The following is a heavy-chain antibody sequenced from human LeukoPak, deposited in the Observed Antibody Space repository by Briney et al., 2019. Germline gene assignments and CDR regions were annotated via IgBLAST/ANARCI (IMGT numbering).Heavy chain of an antibody. CDR3: ARDKTRYGSGNAFDI. V-gene: IGHV1-69*04. J-gene: IGHJ3*02. D-gene: IGHD3-10*01. CDR2: IIPVLGIA. Sequence: GASVTVSFKASGGTFSSYAISWVRQAPGQGLEWMGRIIPVLGIANYAQKFQGRVTITADKSTSTAYMELSSLRSEDTAVYYCARDKTRYGSGNAFDIWGQGTVVTVSS. CDR1: GGTFSSYA.